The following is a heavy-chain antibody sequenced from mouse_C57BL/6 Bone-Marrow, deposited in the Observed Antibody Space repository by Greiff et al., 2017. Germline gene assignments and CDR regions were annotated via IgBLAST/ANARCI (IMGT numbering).Heavy chain of an antibody. Sequence: VQVVESGAELVKPGASVKLSCKASCYTFTEYTIHWVKQRSGQGLLLIWLFYPGSGSIKYNEKFKDKATLTADKSSSTVYMELSRLTSEDSAVYFCARHEDYSNYFDYWGQGTTLTVAS. CDR3: ARHEDYSNYFDY. CDR2: FYPGSGSI. D-gene: IGHD2-5*01. J-gene: IGHJ2*01. V-gene: IGHV1-62-2*01. CDR1: CYTFTEYT.